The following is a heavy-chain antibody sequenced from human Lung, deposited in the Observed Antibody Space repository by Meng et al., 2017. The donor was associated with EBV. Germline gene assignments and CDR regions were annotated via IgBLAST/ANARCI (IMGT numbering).Heavy chain of an antibody. CDR1: GFPFSFYS. D-gene: IGHD3-3*01. CDR3: ARDPYDFWSGYRPFDY. CDR2: ISSSKNYI. J-gene: IGHJ4*02. Sequence: DVQLVESGGXLVKPGGSLRLSCAASGFPFSFYSMDWVRQAPGKGLEWVSSISSSKNYIYYADSVRGRFTISRDNAKNSLYLQMNSLRAEDTAVYYCARDPYDFWSGYRPFDYWGQGTVFTVSS. V-gene: IGHV3-21*01.